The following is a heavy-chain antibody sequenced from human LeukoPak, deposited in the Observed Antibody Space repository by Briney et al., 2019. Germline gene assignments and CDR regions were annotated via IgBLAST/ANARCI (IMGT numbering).Heavy chain of an antibody. CDR2: VRTKTHGGAP. J-gene: IGHJ5*02. V-gene: IGHV3-49*03. CDR1: GVTFSDCA. D-gene: IGHD3-10*01. CDR3: ARANFRDYRGYTWFDP. Sequence: PGGSLRLSRKGSGVTFSDCAVTWFRQTPGRGLEWVGFVRTKTHGGAPETAASVRGRFNVSRDDSAGIAYLQMTSLRTEDTAMYYCARANFRDYRGYTWFDPWGQGTLVTVSS.